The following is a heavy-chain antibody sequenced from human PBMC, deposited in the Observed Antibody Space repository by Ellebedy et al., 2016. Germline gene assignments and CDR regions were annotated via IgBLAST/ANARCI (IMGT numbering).Heavy chain of an antibody. J-gene: IGHJ5*02. Sequence: APVKVSCXASGYTFTSYGISWVRQAPGQGLEWMGWISAYNGNTNYAQKLQGRVTMTRNTSISTAYMELSSLRSEDTAVYYCARCSGYYDFWSGRNWFNPWGQGTLVTVSS. D-gene: IGHD3-3*01. CDR3: ARCSGYYDFWSGRNWFNP. V-gene: IGHV1-18*01. CDR2: ISAYNGNT. CDR1: GYTFTSYG.